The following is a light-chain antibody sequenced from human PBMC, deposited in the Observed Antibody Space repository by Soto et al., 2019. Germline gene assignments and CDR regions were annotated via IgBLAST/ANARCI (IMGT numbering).Light chain of an antibody. CDR2: EVS. J-gene: IGLJ2*01. Sequence: QSALTQPPSASGSPGQSVTISCTGTSSDVGGYNYVSWYQQHPGKAPKLMIYEVSKRPSGVPDRFSGSKSGNTASLTVSGRQAEDEADYYCSSYAGSNNSVFGGGTKVTVL. CDR1: SSDVGGYNY. V-gene: IGLV2-8*01. CDR3: SSYAGSNNSV.